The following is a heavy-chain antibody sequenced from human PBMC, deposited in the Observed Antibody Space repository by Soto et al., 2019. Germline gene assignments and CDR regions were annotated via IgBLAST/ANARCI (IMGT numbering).Heavy chain of an antibody. Sequence: SETLSLTCTVSGGSISSYYWSWIRQPPGKGLEWIGYIYYTGSANYNPSLKSRVTISVDTSKNQFSLKLSSVTAADTAVYYCAAERGPPYYYYGMDVWGQGTTVTVSS. CDR3: AAERGPPYYYYGMDV. J-gene: IGHJ6*02. CDR2: IYYTGSA. CDR1: GGSISSYY. V-gene: IGHV4-59*01. D-gene: IGHD3-10*01.